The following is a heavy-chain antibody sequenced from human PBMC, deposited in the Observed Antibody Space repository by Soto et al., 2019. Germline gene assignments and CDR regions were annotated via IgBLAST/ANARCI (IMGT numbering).Heavy chain of an antibody. V-gene: IGHV1-69*05. Sequence: SVKVSCKSSGHTFSSYGISWVRQAPGQGLEWMGGIISLFGTANYAQKLQGRVTITTDKSTSTAYMELRSLRSEDTAVYYCARGHGRSPQMYYFDYWGQGTLVTVSS. CDR1: GHTFSSYG. CDR2: IISLFGTA. CDR3: ARGHGRSPQMYYFDY. J-gene: IGHJ4*02.